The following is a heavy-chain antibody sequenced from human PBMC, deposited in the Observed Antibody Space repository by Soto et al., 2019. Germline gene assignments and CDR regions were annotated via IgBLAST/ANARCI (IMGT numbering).Heavy chain of an antibody. CDR1: GFTFDDYT. Sequence: VQLVESGGVVVQPGGSLRLSCAASGFTFDDYTMHWVRQAPGKGLEWVSLISWDGGSTYYADSVKGRFTISRDNSKNSLYLQMNSLRTEDTALYYCAKDSDSGSYLDYWGQGTLVTVSS. CDR2: ISWDGGST. V-gene: IGHV3-43*01. CDR3: AKDSDSGSYLDY. J-gene: IGHJ4*02. D-gene: IGHD1-26*01.